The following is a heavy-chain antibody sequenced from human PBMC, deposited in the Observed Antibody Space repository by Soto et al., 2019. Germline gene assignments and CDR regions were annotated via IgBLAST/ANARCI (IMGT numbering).Heavy chain of an antibody. D-gene: IGHD2-2*01. Sequence: QPGGSLRLSCAASGFTFSSYWMNWVRQAPGKGLEWVANIKQDGSEKNYVDSLKGRFTISRDNAKNSLYLQMNSLRAEDTAVYYCASGGYCIGTSCYYYYGMDVWGQGTTVTVSS. CDR1: GFTFSSYW. CDR2: IKQDGSEK. CDR3: ASGGYCIGTSCYYYYGMDV. V-gene: IGHV3-7*01. J-gene: IGHJ6*02.